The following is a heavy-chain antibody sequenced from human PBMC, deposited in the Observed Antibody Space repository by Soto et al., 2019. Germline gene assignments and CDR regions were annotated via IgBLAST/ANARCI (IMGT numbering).Heavy chain of an antibody. V-gene: IGHV3-33*08. D-gene: IGHD3-9*01. J-gene: IGHJ4*02. CDR3: ARDADTTGHYSHFDL. Sequence: QVQLVESGGGVVQPGGSLRLSCAASGFTFSYYGFHWVRQAPGKGLEWVAVMHTGGNEKYYVDSVKGRFTVSRDDSRNMVYLEMSGLRDEDTAEYFCARDADTTGHYSHFDLWGRGVLVAVS. CDR1: GFTFSYYG. CDR2: MHTGGNEK.